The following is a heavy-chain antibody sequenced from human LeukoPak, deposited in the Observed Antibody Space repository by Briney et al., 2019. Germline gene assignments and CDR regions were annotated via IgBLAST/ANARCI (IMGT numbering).Heavy chain of an antibody. Sequence: SETLSLTCAVYGGSFSGYYWSWIRQPPGKGLEWMGEINHSGSTNYNPSLKSRVAILVATSKNQFSLKLSSVTAADTAVYYCARGHSPVTTKVSYFQHWGQGTLVTVSS. CDR3: ARGHSPVTTKVSYFQH. CDR1: GGSFSGYY. V-gene: IGHV4-34*01. D-gene: IGHD4-17*01. CDR2: INHSGST. J-gene: IGHJ1*01.